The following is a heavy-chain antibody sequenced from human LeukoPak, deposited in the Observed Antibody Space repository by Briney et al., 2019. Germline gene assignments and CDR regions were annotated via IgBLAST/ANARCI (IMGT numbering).Heavy chain of an antibody. CDR2: IYPDESNT. V-gene: IGHV5-51*01. D-gene: IGHD6-19*01. CDR3: ARHEGGGWYIDY. J-gene: IGHJ4*02. CDR1: GYSFSNYW. Sequence: GESLKISCIGSGYSFSNYWIGWVRQMPGKGLEWMGIIYPDESNTRYSPSFQGQVTVSADKSISTAYLQWSSLKASDTAIYYCARHEGGGWYIDYWGQGTLVTVSS.